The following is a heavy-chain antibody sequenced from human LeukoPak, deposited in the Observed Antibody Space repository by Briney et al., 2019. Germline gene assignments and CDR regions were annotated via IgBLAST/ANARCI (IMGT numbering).Heavy chain of an antibody. Sequence: GGSLRLSCIASGFTFSSYALTWVRQAPGKGLEWVSAISGSGGSTYYADPVKGRFTISRDNSKNTLYLQMNSLRAEDTAVYYCAARSGWIDYWGQGTLVTVSS. CDR2: ISGSGGST. CDR3: AARSGWIDY. CDR1: GFTFSSYA. J-gene: IGHJ4*02. D-gene: IGHD6-19*01. V-gene: IGHV3-23*01.